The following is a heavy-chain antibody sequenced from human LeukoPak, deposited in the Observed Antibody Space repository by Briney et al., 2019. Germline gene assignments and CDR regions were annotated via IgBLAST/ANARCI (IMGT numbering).Heavy chain of an antibody. V-gene: IGHV4-31*03. J-gene: IGHJ3*02. CDR3: ARPTREHDAFDI. CDR2: IYYSGST. Sequence: PSETLSLTCTVSGPSISSDGYYWSWIRQHPGKGLEWIGYIYYSGSTYYNPSLKSRVTISVDTSKNQFSLKLSSVTAADTAVYYCARPTREHDAFDIWGQGTMVTVSS. CDR1: GPSISSDGYY.